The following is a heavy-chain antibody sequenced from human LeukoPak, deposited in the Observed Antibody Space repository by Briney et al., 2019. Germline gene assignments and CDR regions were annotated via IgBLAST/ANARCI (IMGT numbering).Heavy chain of an antibody. Sequence: ASVKVSCKASEYTFTSYDINWVRQATGQGLEWMGWMNPNSGNTGYAQKFQGRVTMTEDTSTDTAYMELSSLRSEDTAVYYCAGLEWLLGRGDYFDYWGQGTLVTVSS. CDR1: EYTFTSYD. CDR2: MNPNSGNT. D-gene: IGHD3-3*01. CDR3: AGLEWLLGRGDYFDY. J-gene: IGHJ4*02. V-gene: IGHV1-8*01.